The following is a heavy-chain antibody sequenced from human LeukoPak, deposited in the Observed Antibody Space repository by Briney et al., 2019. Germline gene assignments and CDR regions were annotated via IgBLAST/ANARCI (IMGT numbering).Heavy chain of an antibody. J-gene: IGHJ6*03. V-gene: IGHV4-4*07. CDR3: ARFKVIRFVSSYYYYYMDV. D-gene: IGHD3-3*01. CDR2: IYTSGST. CDR1: GGSISSYY. Sequence: SETLSLTCTVSGGSISSYYWSWIRQPAGKGLEWIGRIYTSGSTNYNPSLKSRVTMSVDTSKNQFSLKLSSVTAADTAVYYCARFKVIRFVSSYYYYYMDVWGKGTTVTVSS.